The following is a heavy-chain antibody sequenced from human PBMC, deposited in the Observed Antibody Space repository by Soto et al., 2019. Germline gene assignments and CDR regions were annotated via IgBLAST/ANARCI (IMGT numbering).Heavy chain of an antibody. Sequence: KPSETLSLTCTVSGGSVTNSSYYWGWIRQSPGKGLEWIGSVYYRGRSYSKSSVKSRVTISVDTSKNQFSLNFNSVTASDTALYYCVSQRTTVLTQAYFDYWGPGALVT. V-gene: IGHV4-39*01. CDR2: VYYRGRS. J-gene: IGHJ4*02. D-gene: IGHD4-17*01. CDR3: VSQRTTVLTQAYFDY. CDR1: GGSVTNSSYY.